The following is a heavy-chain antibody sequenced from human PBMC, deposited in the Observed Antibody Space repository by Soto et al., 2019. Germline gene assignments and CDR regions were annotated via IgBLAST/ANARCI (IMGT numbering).Heavy chain of an antibody. CDR1: GGTFSSYA. D-gene: IGHD6-19*01. J-gene: IGHJ6*02. CDR2: IIPIFGTA. V-gene: IGHV1-69*13. Sequence: SVKVSCKASGGTFSSYAISWVRQAPGQGLEWMGGIIPIFGTANYAQKFQGRVTITADESTSTAYMELSSLRSEDTAVYYCARNIAVAGTPYYYGMDVWGQGTTVTVSS. CDR3: ARNIAVAGTPYYYGMDV.